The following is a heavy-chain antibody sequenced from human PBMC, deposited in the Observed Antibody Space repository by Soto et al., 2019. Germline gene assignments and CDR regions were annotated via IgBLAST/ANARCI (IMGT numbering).Heavy chain of an antibody. D-gene: IGHD5-12*01. CDR1: GGSISSGDFY. V-gene: IGHV4-30-4*01. CDR2: IIYTGST. Sequence: PSETLSLTCTVSGGSISSGDFYWTWIRQSPGRGLEWIGYIIYTGSTYYNPSLKSRVSISIDTSENQFSLNLRFVTAADTAVYYCARDWRVATTVRPDGMDVWGQGTSVTVSS. J-gene: IGHJ6*02. CDR3: ARDWRVATTVRPDGMDV.